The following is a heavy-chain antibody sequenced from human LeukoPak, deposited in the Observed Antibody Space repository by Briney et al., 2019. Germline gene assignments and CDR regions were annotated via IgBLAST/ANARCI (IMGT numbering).Heavy chain of an antibody. CDR3: VSDLCGGDDQ. Sequence: QPGGCLRLALAASGFTFNSNWMHWGSHDAGEGLGWVSRIDEDGKTIDYADSVKGRFTISRDNAKYTLYLQMSSLRDEDTAVYYCVSDLCGGDDQWGRGTLVSVSS. CDR2: IDEDGKTI. D-gene: IGHD3-3*01. V-gene: IGHV3-74*01. J-gene: IGHJ5*02. CDR1: GFTFNSNW.